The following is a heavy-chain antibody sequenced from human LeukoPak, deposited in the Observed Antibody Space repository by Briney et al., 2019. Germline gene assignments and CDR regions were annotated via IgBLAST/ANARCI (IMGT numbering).Heavy chain of an antibody. Sequence: SETLSLTCAVYGGSFSGYYWSWIRQPPGKGLEWIGEINHSGSTNYNPSLKSRVTISVDTSKNQFSLKLSSVTAADTAVYYCARGGGQWLAYNWFDPWGQGTLVTVSP. CDR2: INHSGST. V-gene: IGHV4-34*01. CDR1: GGSFSGYY. J-gene: IGHJ5*02. D-gene: IGHD6-19*01. CDR3: ARGGGQWLAYNWFDP.